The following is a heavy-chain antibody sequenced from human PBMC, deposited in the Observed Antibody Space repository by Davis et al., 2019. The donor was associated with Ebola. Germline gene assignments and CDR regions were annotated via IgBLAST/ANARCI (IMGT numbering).Heavy chain of an antibody. CDR3: ARDSDGDSFIGY. J-gene: IGHJ4*02. Sequence: HTGGSLRLSCTASGFTFSTYWMHWVRQAPGKGLVWVSRINSDGGTISYVDSVKGRFTISRDNSKNTLYLQMNSLRAEDTAVYYCARDSDGDSFIGYWGQGTLVTVSS. D-gene: IGHD4-17*01. CDR2: INSDGGTI. V-gene: IGHV3-74*01. CDR1: GFTFSTYW.